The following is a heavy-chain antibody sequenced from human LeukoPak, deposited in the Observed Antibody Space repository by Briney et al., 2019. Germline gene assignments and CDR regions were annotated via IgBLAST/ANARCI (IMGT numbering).Heavy chain of an antibody. CDR2: INPNSGGT. D-gene: IGHD6-13*01. CDR1: GYTFTDYY. V-gene: IGHV1-2*06. Sequence: ASVKVSCKASGYTFTDYYMHWVRQAPGQGLEWMGRINPNSGGTNYAQKFQGRVTMTRDTSISTAYMELSRLRSDDTAVYYCARDPRAAAGTRAGSAKHYYYGMDVWGQGTTVTVSS. CDR3: ARDPRAAAGTRAGSAKHYYYGMDV. J-gene: IGHJ6*02.